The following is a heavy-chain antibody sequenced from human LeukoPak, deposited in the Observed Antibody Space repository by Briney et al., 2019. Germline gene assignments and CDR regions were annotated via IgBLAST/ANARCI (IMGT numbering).Heavy chain of an antibody. CDR3: AKRSGYTTGWFFDF. D-gene: IGHD6-19*01. CDR2: ISGSGDNT. J-gene: IGHJ4*02. CDR1: GFSFSSYA. Sequence: GGSLRLSCAASGFSFSSYAMSWVRQAPGKGLEWVSSISGSGDNTYYAESVKGRFTISRDNSKNTLFLQMNSLRAEDTAVFYCAKRSGYTTGWFFDFWGQGTLVTVFS. V-gene: IGHV3-23*01.